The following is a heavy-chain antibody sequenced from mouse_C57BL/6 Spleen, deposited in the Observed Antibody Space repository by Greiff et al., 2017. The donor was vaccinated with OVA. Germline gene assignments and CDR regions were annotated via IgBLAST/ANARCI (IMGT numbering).Heavy chain of an antibody. CDR1: GYAFTNYL. Sequence: QVQLKQSGAELVRPGTSVKVSCKASGYAFTNYLIEWVKQRPGQGLEWIGVINPGSGGTNYNEKFKGKATLTADKSSSTAYMQLSSLTSEDSAVYFCARSYYSGSSYVGDWGQGTTLTVSS. CDR3: ARSYYSGSSYVGD. CDR2: INPGSGGT. J-gene: IGHJ2*01. D-gene: IGHD1-1*01. V-gene: IGHV1-54*01.